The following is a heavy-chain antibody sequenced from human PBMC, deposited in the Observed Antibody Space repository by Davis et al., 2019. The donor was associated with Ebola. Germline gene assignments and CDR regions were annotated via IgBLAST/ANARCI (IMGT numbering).Heavy chain of an antibody. J-gene: IGHJ4*02. Sequence: GGSLRLSCVASGFTFRTYSMSWVRQAPGKGLEWVSSISSDSDYIYYADSAKGRFTISRDNAKNSLYLQMNSLRAEDTAVYYCARDTAMAYWGQGTLVTVSS. CDR1: GFTFRTYS. D-gene: IGHD5-18*01. V-gene: IGHV3-21*01. CDR3: ARDTAMAY. CDR2: ISSDSDYI.